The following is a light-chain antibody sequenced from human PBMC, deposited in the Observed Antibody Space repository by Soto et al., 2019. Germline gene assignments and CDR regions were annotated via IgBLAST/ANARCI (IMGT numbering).Light chain of an antibody. V-gene: IGKV1-6*01. J-gene: IGKJ2*01. CDR3: LQDSSNPYT. CDR2: GIS. CDR1: QGIRKD. Sequence: IQMTQSPSSLSASVGDRVTITCRASQGIRKDLGWYQQKPGKAPKLLIYGISTLPSGVPSRFSGSGSGTEFTLTISSLQPEDFATYYCLQDSSNPYTFGQGTKLEIK.